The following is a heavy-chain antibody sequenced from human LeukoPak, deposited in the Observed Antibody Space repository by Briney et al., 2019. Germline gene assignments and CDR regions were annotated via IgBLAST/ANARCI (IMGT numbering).Heavy chain of an antibody. V-gene: IGHV3-30*03. CDR1: GFTFRNYD. CDR2: ISRDGTNK. D-gene: IGHD3-22*01. CDR3: ARDQTAGYSDY. J-gene: IGHJ4*02. Sequence: PGGSLRLSCEASGFTFRNYDMHWVRQAPGKGLEWVAVISRDGTNKYYADSAKGRFTISRDNSKNTVYLQMNSQSAEDTAVYYCARDQTAGYSDYWGQGTLVTVSS.